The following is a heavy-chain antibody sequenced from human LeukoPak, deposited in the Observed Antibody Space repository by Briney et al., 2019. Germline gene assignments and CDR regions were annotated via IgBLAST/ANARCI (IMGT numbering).Heavy chain of an antibody. CDR1: GFTFSNAW. Sequence: GGSLRLSCAASGFTFSNAWMSWARQAPGKGLEWVGRIRSNTDGGTTDYAAPVKGRFTFSRDNSKNTLYLQMNSLRAEDTAVYYCAKGGYYDILTGYILGWGQGNLVTVSS. CDR2: IRSNTDGGTT. D-gene: IGHD3-9*01. V-gene: IGHV3-15*01. J-gene: IGHJ4*02. CDR3: AKGGYYDILTGYILG.